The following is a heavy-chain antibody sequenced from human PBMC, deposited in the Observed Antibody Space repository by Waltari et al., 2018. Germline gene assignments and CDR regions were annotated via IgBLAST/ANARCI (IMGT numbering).Heavy chain of an antibody. CDR3: VSKFDWHY. CDR1: GSTFRSYW. CDR2: INSDGSST. Sequence: EVQLVESGGGLVQLGGSLRLSCAASGSTFRSYWMHWVRQAPGKGLVWVSRINSDGSSTSYADSVKGRFTISRDNAKNTLYLKMNSLRAEDTAVYYCVSKFDWHYWGQGTLVTVSS. J-gene: IGHJ4*02. V-gene: IGHV3-74*01. D-gene: IGHD3-9*01.